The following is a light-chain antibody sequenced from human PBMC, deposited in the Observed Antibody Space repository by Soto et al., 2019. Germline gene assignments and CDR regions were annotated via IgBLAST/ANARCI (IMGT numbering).Light chain of an antibody. CDR3: QQANSFPYT. CDR1: QGISSW. J-gene: IGKJ2*01. CDR2: AAS. Sequence: DIQMTQSPSSVSASVGDRVTITCRASQGISSWLVWYQQKPGKAPKVLIYAASSLQSGVPSRFSGSGSGTDFTLTISSLQAEDFATYYCQQANSFPYTFGQGTKLEIK. V-gene: IGKV1D-12*01.